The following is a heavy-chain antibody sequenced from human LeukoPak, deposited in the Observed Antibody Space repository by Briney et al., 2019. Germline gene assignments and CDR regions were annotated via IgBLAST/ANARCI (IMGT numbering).Heavy chain of an antibody. CDR3: AREYYDYVWGSSPSDV. CDR1: GYSISSGYY. D-gene: IGHD3-16*01. Sequence: SENLSLTCTVSGYSISSGYYWGWIRQPPGKGLEWIGSIYHSASTYYNPSLKSRVTISVDTSKNQFSLKLSSVTAADTAVYYCAREYYDYVWGSSPSDVWGKGTTVTVSS. CDR2: IYHSAST. V-gene: IGHV4-38-2*02. J-gene: IGHJ6*04.